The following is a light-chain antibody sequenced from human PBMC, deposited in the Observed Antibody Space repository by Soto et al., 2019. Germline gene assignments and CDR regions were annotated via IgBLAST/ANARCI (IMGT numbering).Light chain of an antibody. CDR1: QSVSSSY. V-gene: IGKV3-20*01. J-gene: IGKJ4*01. CDR2: GAS. Sequence: EIVLTQSPGTLSLSPGERATLSCRASQSVSSSYLAWYQQKPGQAPRLLIYGASSRATGIPDRFSGSGSRTDFTLTISRLEPEDFAVYYCQQYGSSPQTFGGGTTVEIK. CDR3: QQYGSSPQT.